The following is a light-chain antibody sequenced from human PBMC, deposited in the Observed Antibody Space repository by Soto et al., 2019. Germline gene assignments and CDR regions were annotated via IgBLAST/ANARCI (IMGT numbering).Light chain of an antibody. J-gene: IGLJ3*02. V-gene: IGLV1-40*01. CDR3: QSYDSSLSGPNWV. Sequence: QSVLTQPPSVSGAPGQRVTICCTGSSSNIGAGYDVHWYQQLPGTAPKLLIYGNSNRPSGVPDRFSGSKSGTSASLAITGLQAEDEADYYCQSYDSSLSGPNWVFGGGTKVTVL. CDR2: GNS. CDR1: SSNIGAGYD.